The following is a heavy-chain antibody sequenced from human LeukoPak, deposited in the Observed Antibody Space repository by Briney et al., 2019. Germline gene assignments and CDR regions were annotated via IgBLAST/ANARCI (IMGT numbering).Heavy chain of an antibody. Sequence: ASVKVSCKASGGTFSSYAISWVRQAPGQGLEWMGWISAYNGNTNYAQKLQGRVTMTTDTSTSTAYMELRSLRSDDTAVYYCARVLLWFGELENWGQGTLVTVSS. CDR3: ARVLLWFGELEN. D-gene: IGHD3-10*01. CDR1: GGTFSSYA. J-gene: IGHJ4*02. CDR2: ISAYNGNT. V-gene: IGHV1-18*01.